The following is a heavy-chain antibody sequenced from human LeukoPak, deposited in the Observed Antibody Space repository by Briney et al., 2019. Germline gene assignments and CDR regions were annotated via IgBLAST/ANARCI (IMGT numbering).Heavy chain of an antibody. D-gene: IGHD6-19*01. CDR2: IYLSGST. CDR1: GGSISSSY. J-gene: IGHJ4*02. V-gene: IGHV4-4*07. Sequence: SETLSLTCTVSGGSISSSYWSWIRQPAGKGLEWIGRIYLSGSTNYNPSLKSRVTMSVDTSKNQFSLKLSSVTAADTAVYYCERVSGSIAVAGTGDYWGQGTLVTVSS. CDR3: ERVSGSIAVAGTGDY.